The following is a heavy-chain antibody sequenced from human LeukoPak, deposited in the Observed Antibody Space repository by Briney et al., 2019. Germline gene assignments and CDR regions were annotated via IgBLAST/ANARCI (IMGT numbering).Heavy chain of an antibody. J-gene: IGHJ4*02. D-gene: IGHD2-8*02. CDR3: ARDILGSTIDY. Sequence: GGSLRLSCAASGFTFSYYSMNWVRQAPGKGLEWVSYISSGSSTIYYADSVKGRFAISRDNAKNSLYLQMNSLRAEDTAMYYCARDILGSTIDYWGQGILVTVSS. V-gene: IGHV3-48*01. CDR2: ISSGSSTI. CDR1: GFTFSYYS.